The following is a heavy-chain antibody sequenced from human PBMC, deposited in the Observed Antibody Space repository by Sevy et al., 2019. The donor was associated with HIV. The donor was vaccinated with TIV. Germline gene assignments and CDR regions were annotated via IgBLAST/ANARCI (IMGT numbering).Heavy chain of an antibody. CDR2: IYYRGNT. CDR1: TGYINNYY. J-gene: IGHJ5*02. Sequence: SENLSLTCTVSTGYINNYYWTWVRQSPAKGLEWIGYIYYRGNTKYNPSLESPVSMSIDTNKEQYSLTLTSVTGADSAIYYSARAEYRHSRGWYSWLDAWGQGILVTVSS. V-gene: IGHV4-59*01. D-gene: IGHD6-19*01. CDR3: ARAEYRHSRGWYSWLDA.